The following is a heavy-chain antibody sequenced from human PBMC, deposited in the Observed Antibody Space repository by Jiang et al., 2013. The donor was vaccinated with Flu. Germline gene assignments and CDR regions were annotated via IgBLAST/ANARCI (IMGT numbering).Heavy chain of an antibody. CDR3: ARVAIKGYSSGWYRY. D-gene: IGHD6-19*01. J-gene: IGHJ4*02. Sequence: NIKQDGSEKYYVDSVKGRFTISRDNAKNSLYLQMNSLRAEDTAVYYCARVAIKGYSSGWYRYWGQGTLVTVSS. CDR2: IKQDGSEK. V-gene: IGHV3-7*03.